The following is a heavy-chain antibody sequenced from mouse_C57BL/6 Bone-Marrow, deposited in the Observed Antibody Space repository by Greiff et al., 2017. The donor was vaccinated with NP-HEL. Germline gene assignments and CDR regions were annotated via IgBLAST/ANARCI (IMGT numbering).Heavy chain of an antibody. CDR3: ARVYYSKDY. CDR2: IYPGDGDT. CDR1: GYAFSSSW. J-gene: IGHJ2*01. V-gene: IGHV1-82*01. Sequence: VKLMESGPELVKPGASVKISCKASGYAFSSSWMNWVKQRPGKGLEWIGRIYPGDGDTNYNGKFKGKATLTADKSSSTAYMQLSSLTSEDSAVYFCARVYYSKDYWGQGTTLTVSS. D-gene: IGHD2-5*01.